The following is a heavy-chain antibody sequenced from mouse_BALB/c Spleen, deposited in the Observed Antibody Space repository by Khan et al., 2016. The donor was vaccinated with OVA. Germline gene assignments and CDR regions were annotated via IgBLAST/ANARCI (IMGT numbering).Heavy chain of an antibody. CDR3: ARDTVSARVYWDFDV. Sequence: EVELVESGGGLVQPGGSLRLSCATSGFTFTDYYMSWVRQPPGKALEWLGFIRNKANGYTTEYSASVKGRFTISRDNSQNILSLHMNTLRPEDRATNYCARDTVSARVYWDFDVWGAGTTVTVSA. CDR1: GFTFTDYY. D-gene: IGHD6-1*01. CDR2: IRNKANGYTT. V-gene: IGHV7-3*02. J-gene: IGHJ1*01.